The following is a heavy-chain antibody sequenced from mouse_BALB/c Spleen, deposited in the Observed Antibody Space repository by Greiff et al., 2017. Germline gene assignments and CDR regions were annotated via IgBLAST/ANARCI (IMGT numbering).Heavy chain of an antibody. D-gene: IGHD1-1*01. V-gene: IGHV5-12-1*01. CDR3: ARGEDYYGSSYVEFAY. CDR1: GFAFSSYD. CDR2: ISSGGGST. J-gene: IGHJ3*01. Sequence: EVQRVESGGGLVKPGGSLKLSCAASGFAFSSYDMSWVRQTPEKRLEWVAYISSGGGSTYYPDTVKGRFTISRDNAKNTLYLQMSSLKSEDTAMYYCARGEDYYGSSYVEFAYWGQGTLVTVSA.